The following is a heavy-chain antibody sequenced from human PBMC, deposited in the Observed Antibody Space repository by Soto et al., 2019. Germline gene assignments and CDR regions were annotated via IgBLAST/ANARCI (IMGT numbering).Heavy chain of an antibody. J-gene: IGHJ4*02. CDR2: LIPLFGTT. CDR3: ARGPNWGYRFDS. D-gene: IGHD7-27*01. Sequence: QVQLVQSGAEVKKPGSSVKVSCEGSGGTFSGHAISWVRQAPGQGPEWMGGLIPLFGTTQHAQRFQGRLTITADKSTTTAYMELTCLRFEDTAIYYCARGPNWGYRFDSWGQGTLVTVSS. CDR1: GGTFSGHA. V-gene: IGHV1-69*06.